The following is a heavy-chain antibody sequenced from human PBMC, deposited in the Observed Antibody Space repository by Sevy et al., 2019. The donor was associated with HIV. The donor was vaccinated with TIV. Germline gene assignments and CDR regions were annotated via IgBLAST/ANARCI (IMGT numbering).Heavy chain of an antibody. V-gene: IGHV3-48*03. J-gene: IGHJ3*01. CDR2: IGSSGSNV. CDR1: GFIFSSYE. CDR3: NRITLQGEDAFDL. Sequence: GGSLRLSCAASGFIFSSYEMSWVRQAPGKGLEWFSYIGSSGSNVYHADSVKGRFTISRDNAQNSLYLQMNSLRVEDTAVYYCNRITLQGEDAFDLWGQGTMVTVSS. D-gene: IGHD3-10*01.